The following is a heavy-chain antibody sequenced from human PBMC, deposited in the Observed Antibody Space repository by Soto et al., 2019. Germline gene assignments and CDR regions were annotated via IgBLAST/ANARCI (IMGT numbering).Heavy chain of an antibody. CDR1: GFTFSSYG. CDR2: ISYDGSNK. Sequence: GGSLRLSCAASGFTFSSYGMHWVRQAPGKGLEWVAVISYDGSNKYYADSVKGRFTISRDNSKNTLYLQMNSLRAEDMAVYYCAKDHNFRSSCSGGSCYGYFDYWGREPWSPSPQ. CDR3: AKDHNFRSSCSGGSCYGYFDY. V-gene: IGHV3-30*18. D-gene: IGHD2-15*01. J-gene: IGHJ4*02.